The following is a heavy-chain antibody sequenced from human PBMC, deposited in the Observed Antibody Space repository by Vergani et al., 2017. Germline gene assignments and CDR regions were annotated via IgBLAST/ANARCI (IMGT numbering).Heavy chain of an antibody. CDR1: GYNFSNYY. CDR3: AKLDYCILTVYRY. V-gene: IGHV1-46*03. CDR2: INPSGGHT. D-gene: IGHD3-9*01. J-gene: IGHJ4*02. Sequence: QVQVVPAGAEVKKSGASVKVSRKTSGYNFSNYYMHWVRPAPGQGLEWMGIINPSGGHTNSAHKFPGRVTITRDTYTSTVYIELSSLRSEDNAIYYCAKLDYCILTVYRYWGQGTLVTVSA.